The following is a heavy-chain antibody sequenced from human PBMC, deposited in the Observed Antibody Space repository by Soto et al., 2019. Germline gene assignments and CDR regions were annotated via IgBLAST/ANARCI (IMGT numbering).Heavy chain of an antibody. V-gene: IGHV4-4*09. Sequence: SETLSLTCTVSCGSVSNYYCSWVRQPPGKGLEWIGYMYTSATTYYNSSLKSRVTISVDVSKNQFSLVLNSVTAADTAVYYCAKHSRQPNDGFVIWGQGTMVTVSS. J-gene: IGHJ3*02. D-gene: IGHD5-18*01. CDR1: CGSVSNYY. CDR2: MYTSATT. CDR3: AKHSRQPNDGFVI.